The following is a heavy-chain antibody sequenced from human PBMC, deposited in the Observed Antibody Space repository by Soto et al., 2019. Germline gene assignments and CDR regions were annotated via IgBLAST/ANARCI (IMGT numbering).Heavy chain of an antibody. CDR2: ISAYNGNT. Sequence: ASVKVSCKASGYTFTSYGISWVRQAPGQGLEWMGWISAYNGNTNYAQKLQGRVTMTTDTSTSTAYMELRSLRSDDTAVYYCGRDTNSYGLPDHWGQGTLVTVSS. J-gene: IGHJ4*02. CDR3: GRDTNSYGLPDH. D-gene: IGHD5-18*01. CDR1: GYTFTSYG. V-gene: IGHV1-18*01.